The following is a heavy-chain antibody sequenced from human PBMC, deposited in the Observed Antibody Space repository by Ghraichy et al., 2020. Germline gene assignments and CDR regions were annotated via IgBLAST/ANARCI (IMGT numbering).Heavy chain of an antibody. D-gene: IGHD4-17*01. V-gene: IGHV1-69*13. CDR3: ARDPRAGAYGDYELGY. J-gene: IGHJ4*02. Sequence: SVKVSCKASGGTFSSYAISWVRQAPGQGLEWMGGIIPIFGTANYAQKFQGRVTITADESTSTAYMELSSLRSEDTAVYYCARDPRAGAYGDYELGYWGQGTLVTVSS. CDR1: GGTFSSYA. CDR2: IIPIFGTA.